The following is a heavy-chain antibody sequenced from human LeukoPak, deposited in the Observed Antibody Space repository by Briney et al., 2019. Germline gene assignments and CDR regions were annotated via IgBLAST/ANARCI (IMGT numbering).Heavy chain of an antibody. J-gene: IGHJ1*01. V-gene: IGHV1-2*02. D-gene: IGHD4/OR15-4a*01. Sequence: ASVKVSCKASGYTFTGYYMHWVRQAPGQGLERMGWINPNSGGTNYAQKFQGRVTMTRDTSISTAYMELSRLRSDDTAVYYCARDLGARRSPTSEYFQHWGQGTLVTVSS. CDR2: INPNSGGT. CDR1: GYTFTGYY. CDR3: ARDLGARRSPTSEYFQH.